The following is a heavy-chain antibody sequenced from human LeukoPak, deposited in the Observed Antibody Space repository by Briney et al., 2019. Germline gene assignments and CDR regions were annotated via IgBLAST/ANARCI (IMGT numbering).Heavy chain of an antibody. CDR1: GGSISSGGYY. J-gene: IGHJ4*02. CDR3: ARLTTVTTHHLNDY. Sequence: PSQTLSLTCTVSGGSISSGGYYWSWIRQHPGKGLEWIGYIYYSGSTYYNPSLKSRVTISVDTSKNQFSLKLGSVTAADTAVYYCARLTTVTTHHLNDYWGQGTLVTVSS. CDR2: IYYSGST. D-gene: IGHD4-17*01. V-gene: IGHV4-31*03.